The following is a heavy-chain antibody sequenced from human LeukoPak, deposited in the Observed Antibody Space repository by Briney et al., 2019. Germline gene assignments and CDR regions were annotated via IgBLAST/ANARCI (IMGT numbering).Heavy chain of an antibody. V-gene: IGHV5-51*01. CDR1: GYSFTSYW. CDR2: IYPGDSDT. J-gene: IGHJ6*03. CDR3: ARHHSSSSGPPRYYYYYYYMDV. Sequence: GESLKISCKGSGYSFTSYWIGWVRQLPGKGLEWMGIIYPGDSDTRYSPSFQGQVTISADKSISTAYLQWSSLKASDTAMYYCARHHSSSSGPPRYYYYYYYMDVWGKGTTVTVSS. D-gene: IGHD6-6*01.